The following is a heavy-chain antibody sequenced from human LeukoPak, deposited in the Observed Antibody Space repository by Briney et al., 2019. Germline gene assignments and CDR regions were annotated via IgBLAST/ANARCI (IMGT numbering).Heavy chain of an antibody. D-gene: IGHD3-10*01. CDR3: TRDLEPVWFGEFSDY. CDR2: IRSKAYGGTT. J-gene: IGHJ4*02. CDR1: GFTFGDYA. Sequence: GGSLRLSCTASGFTFGDYAMSWFRQALGKGLEWVGFIRSKAYGGTTEYAASVKGRFTISRDDSKSIAYLQMNSLKTEDTAVYYCTRDLEPVWFGEFSDYWGRGTLVTVSS. V-gene: IGHV3-49*03.